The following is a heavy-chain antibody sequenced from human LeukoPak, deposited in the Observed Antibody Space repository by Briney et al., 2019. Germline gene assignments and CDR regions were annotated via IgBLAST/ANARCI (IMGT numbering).Heavy chain of an antibody. J-gene: IGHJ3*02. CDR3: AREEVPHGFDI. CDR2: IYYSGST. Sequence: SETLSLTCTVDGGSISTSYCSWIRQPPGKGLEYIGYIYYSGSTNYNPSLKSRVTMSLDTSKNQFSLKLSSVTAADTAVYYCAREEVPHGFDIWGQGTMVTVSS. CDR1: GGSISTSY. V-gene: IGHV4-59*01.